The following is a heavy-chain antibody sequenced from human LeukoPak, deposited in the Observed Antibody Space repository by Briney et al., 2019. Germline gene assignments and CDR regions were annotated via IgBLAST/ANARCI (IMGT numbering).Heavy chain of an antibody. D-gene: IGHD3-9*01. V-gene: IGHV4-4*07. CDR3: ARGEDILTGYSDMPFDY. J-gene: IGHJ4*02. CDR2: IYYSGST. Sequence: PSETLSLTCTVSGGSISSYYWSWIRQPAGKGLEWIGRIYYSGSTNYNPSLKSRVTISVDTSKNQFSLKLSSVTAADTAVYYCARGEDILTGYSDMPFDYWGQGTLVTVSS. CDR1: GGSISSYY.